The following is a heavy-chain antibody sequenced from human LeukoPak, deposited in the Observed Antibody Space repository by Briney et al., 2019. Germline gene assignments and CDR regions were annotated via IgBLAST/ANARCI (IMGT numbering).Heavy chain of an antibody. CDR1: GFTFSSYA. J-gene: IGHJ4*02. Sequence: QTGGSLRLSCAASGFTFSSYAMSWVRQAPGKGLEWVSAISDSGGSTYYADSVKGRFTISRDNSKNTLYLQMNSLRAEDTAVYYCAKGGPHLYRFYHYWGQGTLVTVSS. D-gene: IGHD2/OR15-2a*01. CDR2: ISDSGGST. V-gene: IGHV3-23*01. CDR3: AKGGPHLYRFYHY.